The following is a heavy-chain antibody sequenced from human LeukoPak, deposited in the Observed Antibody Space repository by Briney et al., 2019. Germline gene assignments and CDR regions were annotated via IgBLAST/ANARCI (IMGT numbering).Heavy chain of an antibody. CDR3: ARPAKVEWLLYYRSDWFHP. D-gene: IGHD3-3*01. CDR2: INHSGST. CDR1: GGSFSGYY. Sequence: SETLSLTCAVYGGSFSGYYWSWIRQPPGKGLEWIGEINHSGSTNYNPSLKSRVTISVDTSKNQFSLKLSSVTAADTAVYYCARPAKVEWLLYYRSDWFHPWGQGTLVTVSS. J-gene: IGHJ5*02. V-gene: IGHV4-34*01.